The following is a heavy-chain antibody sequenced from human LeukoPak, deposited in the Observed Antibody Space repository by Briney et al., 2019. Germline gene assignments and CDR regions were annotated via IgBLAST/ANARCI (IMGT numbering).Heavy chain of an antibody. CDR2: ISYDGSDK. CDR1: GFTFSSYG. CDR3: AKDCSSTWYYLDY. Sequence: GGSLRLSCAASGFTFSSYGVHWVRQAPGKGLEWVAVISYDGSDKNYADSVKGRFTISRDNSKNTLYLQMNSLRDEDTAVYYCAKDCSSTWYYLDYWGQGTLVTISS. D-gene: IGHD6-13*01. J-gene: IGHJ4*02. V-gene: IGHV3-30*18.